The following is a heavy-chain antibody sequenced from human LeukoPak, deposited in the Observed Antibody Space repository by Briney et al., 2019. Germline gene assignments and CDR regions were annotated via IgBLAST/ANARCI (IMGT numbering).Heavy chain of an antibody. J-gene: IGHJ4*02. Sequence: GRSLRLSCAASGFTFSSYGMHWVRRAPGKGLEWVAVIWYDGSNKYYADSVKGRFTISRDNSKNTLYLQMNSLRAEDTAVYYCARGGSITMVRGVIAYWGQGTLVTVSS. CDR1: GFTFSSYG. V-gene: IGHV3-33*01. CDR2: IWYDGSNK. CDR3: ARGGSITMVRGVIAY. D-gene: IGHD3-10*01.